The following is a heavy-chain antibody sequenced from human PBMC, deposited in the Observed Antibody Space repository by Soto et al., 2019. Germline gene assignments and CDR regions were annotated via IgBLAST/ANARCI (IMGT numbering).Heavy chain of an antibody. Sequence: GASVKVSCKASGGTFSSYAISWVRQAPGQGLEWMGGIIPIFGTANYAQKFQGRVTITADESTSTAYMELSSLRSEDTAVYYCASVGDGSGSYTHTPFYYYGMDVWGQGTTVTVSS. CDR3: ASVGDGSGSYTHTPFYYYGMDV. J-gene: IGHJ6*02. CDR1: GGTFSSYA. CDR2: IIPIFGTA. D-gene: IGHD3-10*01. V-gene: IGHV1-69*13.